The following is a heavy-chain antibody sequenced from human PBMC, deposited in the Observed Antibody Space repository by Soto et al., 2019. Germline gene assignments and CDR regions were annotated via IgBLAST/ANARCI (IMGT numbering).Heavy chain of an antibody. D-gene: IGHD4-17*01. CDR3: VSQSWSDYGDLFDF. CDR1: GGSISNNY. J-gene: IGHJ4*02. V-gene: IGHV4-59*01. Sequence: SETLSLTCTVSGGSISNNYWTWIRQPPGKGLQWIGYIHYSGTTNYNPSLKSRVTISVDTPKNQFSLKLSSVTAADTAVYYCVSQSWSDYGDLFDFWGQGTLVTVSS. CDR2: IHYSGTT.